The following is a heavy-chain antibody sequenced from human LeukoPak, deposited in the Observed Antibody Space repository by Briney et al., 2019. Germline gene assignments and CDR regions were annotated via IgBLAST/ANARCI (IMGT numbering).Heavy chain of an antibody. D-gene: IGHD3-10*01. CDR2: IKSDGSST. CDR3: VRDRGEYCFDY. V-gene: IGHV3-74*01. CDR1: GFTFSSNW. Sequence: GGSLRLSCAASGFTFSSNWMHWVRQAPGEGLVWVSRIKSDGSSTDYADSVQGRFTISRDNAKNTLYLQMNSLRVEDTAVYYCVRDRGEYCFDYWGQGTLVTVSS. J-gene: IGHJ4*02.